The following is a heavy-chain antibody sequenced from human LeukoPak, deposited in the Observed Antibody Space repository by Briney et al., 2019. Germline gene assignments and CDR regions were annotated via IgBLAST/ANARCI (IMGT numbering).Heavy chain of an antibody. D-gene: IGHD3-10*01. J-gene: IGHJ2*01. CDR1: GYTFTGYY. Sequence: GASVKVSCKASGYTFTGYYMHWVRQAPGQGLEWMGWINPNSGGTNYAQKSQGRVTMTRDTSISTAYMELSRLRSDDTAVYYCARGSRALWFGELSYWYFDLWGRGTLVTVSS. CDR3: ARGSRALWFGELSYWYFDL. V-gene: IGHV1-2*02. CDR2: INPNSGGT.